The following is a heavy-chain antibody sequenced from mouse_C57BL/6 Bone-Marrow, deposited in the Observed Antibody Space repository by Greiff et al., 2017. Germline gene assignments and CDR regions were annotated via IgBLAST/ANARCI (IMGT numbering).Heavy chain of an antibody. Sequence: VQLQQPGAELVKPGASVKMSCKASGYTFTSYWITWVKQRPGQGLEWIGDIYPGSGSTNYNEKFKSKATLTVDTSSSTAYMQLSSLTSEDSAVYYCARSYDYGSSYVNWSFDVWGTGTTVTVSS. CDR1: GYTFTSYW. V-gene: IGHV1-55*01. CDR3: ARSYDYGSSYVNWSFDV. CDR2: IYPGSGST. J-gene: IGHJ1*03. D-gene: IGHD1-1*01.